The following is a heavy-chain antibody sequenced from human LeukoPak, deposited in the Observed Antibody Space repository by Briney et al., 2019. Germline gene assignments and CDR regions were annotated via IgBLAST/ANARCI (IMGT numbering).Heavy chain of an antibody. CDR2: IYYSGST. V-gene: IGHV4-31*03. Sequence: PSQTLSLTCTVSGGSISSGGYYWSWVRQHPGKGLEWIGYIYYSGSTYYNPSLKSRVTISVDTSKNQFSLKLSSVTAADTAVYYCARGPDILTGYSTYYFDYWGQGTLVTVSS. J-gene: IGHJ4*02. CDR1: GGSISSGGYY. D-gene: IGHD3-9*01. CDR3: ARGPDILTGYSTYYFDY.